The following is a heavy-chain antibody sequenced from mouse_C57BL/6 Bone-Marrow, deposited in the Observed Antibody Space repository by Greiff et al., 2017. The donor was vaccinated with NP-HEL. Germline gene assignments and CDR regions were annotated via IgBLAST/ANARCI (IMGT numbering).Heavy chain of an antibody. J-gene: IGHJ1*03. V-gene: IGHV8-8*01. D-gene: IGHD2-5*01. CDR3: ARIASYYSNYEWYFDV. CDR2: IWWDDDK. Sequence: QVTLKESGPGILQPSQTLSLTCSFSGFSLSTFGMGVGWIRQPSGKGLEWLAHIWWDDDKYYNPALKSRLTISKDTSKNQVFLKIANVDTADTATYYCARIASYYSNYEWYFDVWGTGTTVTVSS. CDR1: GFSLSTFGMG.